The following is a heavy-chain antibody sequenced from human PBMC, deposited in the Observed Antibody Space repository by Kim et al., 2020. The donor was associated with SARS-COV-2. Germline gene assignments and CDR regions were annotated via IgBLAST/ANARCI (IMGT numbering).Heavy chain of an antibody. Sequence: GGSLRLSCAASGFTFSGSTMHWVHQASGKGLEWVGRIRIKAGNYATAYGASVKGRFTISRDDSKNTAYLHMNGLKTEDTALYYCSRVETGSLMDVWGQGT. CDR2: IRIKAGNYAT. J-gene: IGHJ6*02. CDR3: SRVETGSLMDV. V-gene: IGHV3-73*01. CDR1: GFTFSGST. D-gene: IGHD1-1*01.